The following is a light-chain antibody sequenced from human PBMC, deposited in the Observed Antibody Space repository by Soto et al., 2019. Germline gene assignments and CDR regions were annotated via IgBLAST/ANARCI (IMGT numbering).Light chain of an antibody. Sequence: QSVLTKPASVSGSHGQSITISCTGTSSDVGGYNYVSWYQQHPGKAPKFMIYDVSNRPSGVSNRFSGSKSGNTASLTISGLQAEDEADYYCCSYTTSNTRQIVFGTGTKVTV. CDR1: SSDVGGYNY. V-gene: IGLV2-14*01. CDR2: DVS. J-gene: IGLJ1*01. CDR3: CSYTTSNTRQIV.